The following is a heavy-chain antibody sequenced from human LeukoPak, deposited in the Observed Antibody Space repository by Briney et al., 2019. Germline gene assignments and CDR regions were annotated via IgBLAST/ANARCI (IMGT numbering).Heavy chain of an antibody. Sequence: SETLSLTCSVSGGSISSRTYYWGWIRQPPGKGLEWIGSVYYDGSTYYTASLKSRVTISVDTSKNQFSLKLTSVSAADTAVYYCARVGGDYDVLSGTQYFDYWGQGTLVTVSS. CDR2: VYYDGST. D-gene: IGHD3-3*01. V-gene: IGHV4-39*07. CDR3: ARVGGDYDVLSGTQYFDY. CDR1: GGSISSRTYY. J-gene: IGHJ4*02.